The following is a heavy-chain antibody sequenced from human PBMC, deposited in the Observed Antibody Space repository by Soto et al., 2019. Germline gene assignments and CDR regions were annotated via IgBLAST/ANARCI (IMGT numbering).Heavy chain of an antibody. CDR1: GFTFSSYG. Sequence: QVQLVESGGGVVQPGRSLRLSCAAAGFTFSSYGMHWVRQAPGTGLEWVAVMSYDGSKYYADTVKGRFTISRDNSKNTLYLQINSLRPEDTAVYYCAKAFTPWFGDYFYYYYGMDVWGQGTTVTVAS. V-gene: IGHV3-30*18. CDR3: AKAFTPWFGDYFYYYYGMDV. CDR2: MSYDGSK. D-gene: IGHD4-17*01. J-gene: IGHJ6*02.